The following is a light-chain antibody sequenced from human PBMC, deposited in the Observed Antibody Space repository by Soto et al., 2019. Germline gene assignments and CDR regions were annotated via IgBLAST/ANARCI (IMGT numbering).Light chain of an antibody. J-gene: IGKJ3*01. V-gene: IGKV1-39*01. CDR1: QSISSY. Sequence: DIQMTQSPSSLSASVGDRVTITCRASQSISSYLNWYQQKPGKAPKLLIYAASSLQSGVPSRFSGSGSGTDFTLTISSLQPEDFATYSCQQRYSTPPFTFGPGTKVDIK. CDR3: QQRYSTPPFT. CDR2: AAS.